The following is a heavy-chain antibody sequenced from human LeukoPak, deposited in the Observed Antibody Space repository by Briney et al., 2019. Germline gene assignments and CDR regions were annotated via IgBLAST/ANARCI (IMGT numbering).Heavy chain of an antibody. CDR1: GFTFNTYA. V-gene: IGHV3-23*01. D-gene: IGHD6-6*01. CDR3: ARDPYSRSPYPHHLDY. J-gene: IGHJ4*02. CDR2: ISGSGGST. Sequence: QPGGSLRLSCAASGFTFNTYAMSWVRQAPGKGLEWVSGISGSGGSTYYADSVKGRFTISRDNSKNTLYLQMNSPRAEDTAVYYCARDPYSRSPYPHHLDYRGQGTLVTVSS.